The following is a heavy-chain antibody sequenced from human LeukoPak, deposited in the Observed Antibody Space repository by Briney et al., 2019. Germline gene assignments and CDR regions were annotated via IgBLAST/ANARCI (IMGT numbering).Heavy chain of an antibody. Sequence: GASVTVSCKASGYTFTSYGISWVRQAPGQGLEWMGWISAYNGNTNYAQKLQGRVTMTTDTSTSTAYMELRSLRSDDTAVYYCARALGYCSGGSCLWEYYCYYMDVWGKGTTVTVSS. D-gene: IGHD2-15*01. CDR1: GYTFTSYG. CDR3: ARALGYCSGGSCLWEYYCYYMDV. J-gene: IGHJ6*03. CDR2: ISAYNGNT. V-gene: IGHV1-18*01.